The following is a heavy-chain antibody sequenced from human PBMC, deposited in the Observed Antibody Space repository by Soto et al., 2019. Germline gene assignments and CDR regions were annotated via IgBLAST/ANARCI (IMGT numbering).Heavy chain of an antibody. CDR3: ARDGGYCSSTSCYDFDY. CDR1: GFTFSSYG. V-gene: IGHV3-33*01. D-gene: IGHD2-2*01. CDR2: IWYDGSNK. Sequence: GGSLRLSCAASGFTFSSYGMHWVRQAPGKGLEWVAVIWYDGSNKYYADSVKGRFTISRDNSKNTLYLQMNSLRAEDTAVYYCARDGGYCSSTSCYDFDYWGKGTLVTVSS. J-gene: IGHJ4*02.